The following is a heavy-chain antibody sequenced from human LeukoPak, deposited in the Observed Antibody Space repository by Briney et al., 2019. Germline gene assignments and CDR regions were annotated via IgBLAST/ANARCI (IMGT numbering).Heavy chain of an antibody. D-gene: IGHD3-3*01. Sequence: GRSLRLSCAASGFTFSSYAMSWVRQAPGKGLEWVSAISGSGGSTYYADSVKGRFTISRDNSKNTLYLQMNSLRAEDTAVYYCAKSEWLLGWGTYYFDYWGQGTLVTVSS. J-gene: IGHJ4*02. CDR3: AKSEWLLGWGTYYFDY. V-gene: IGHV3-23*01. CDR1: GFTFSSYA. CDR2: ISGSGGST.